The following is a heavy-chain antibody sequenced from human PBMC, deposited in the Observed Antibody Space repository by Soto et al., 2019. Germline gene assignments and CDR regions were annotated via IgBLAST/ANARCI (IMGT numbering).Heavy chain of an antibody. V-gene: IGHV1-46*01. Sequence: QVRLVQSGADVQRPGASMNISCQASGYQFTGSYLHWVRRAPGHGLQWMGMINPDTGTTTYAENFQERVTLTTDKPAGTVFLGLGRLTSDDTATYYCARQYCSGTSCYWYFDFWGQGTFVSVSS. D-gene: IGHD2-2*01. CDR3: ARQYCSGTSCYWYFDF. J-gene: IGHJ4*02. CDR2: INPDTGTT. CDR1: GYQFTGSY.